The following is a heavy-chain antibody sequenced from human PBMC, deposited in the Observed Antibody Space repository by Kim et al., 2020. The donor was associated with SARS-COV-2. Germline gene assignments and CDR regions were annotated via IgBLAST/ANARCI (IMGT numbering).Heavy chain of an antibody. CDR3: ARDRWAVASIFGLGYYYGMDV. D-gene: IGHD5-12*01. J-gene: IGHJ6*02. CDR1: GYTFTSYA. CDR2: INSGNGNT. V-gene: IGHV1-3*01. Sequence: ASVKVSCKASGYTFTSYAMQWVRQAPGQRLEWMGWINSGNGNTKYSQKFQGRVTISRDTSASTAYMELSSLRSEDTAVYYCARDRWAVASIFGLGYYYGMDVWGQGTTVTVSS.